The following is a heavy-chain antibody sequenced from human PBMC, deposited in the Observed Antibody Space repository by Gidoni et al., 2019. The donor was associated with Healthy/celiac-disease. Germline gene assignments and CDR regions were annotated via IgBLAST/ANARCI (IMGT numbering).Heavy chain of an antibody. CDR2: IYYSGST. J-gene: IGHJ4*02. CDR3: ARENSGYDRGGFDY. D-gene: IGHD5-12*01. V-gene: IGHV4-59*01. Sequence: QVQLQESGPGLVKPSETLSLTCTVSGGSISSYYWSWIRQPPGQGLEWIGYIYYSGSTNYNPSLKSRVTISVDTSKNQFSLKLSSVTAADTAVYYCARENSGYDRGGFDYWGQGTLVTVSS. CDR1: GGSISSYY.